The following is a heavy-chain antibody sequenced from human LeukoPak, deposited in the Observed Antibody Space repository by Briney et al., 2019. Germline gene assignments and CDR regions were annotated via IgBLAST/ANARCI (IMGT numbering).Heavy chain of an antibody. V-gene: IGHV1-2*02. Sequence: ASVKVSCXASGYTFTNYYIHWVRQAPGQGLEWMGRINPHSGGTNYAQKLQGRVTMTRDTSISTAYMELSSLRSDDTAVYYCARDKDFVVVVPATDALDIWGQGTMVTVSS. CDR2: INPHSGGT. D-gene: IGHD2-15*01. J-gene: IGHJ3*02. CDR3: ARDKDFVVVVPATDALDI. CDR1: GYTFTNYY.